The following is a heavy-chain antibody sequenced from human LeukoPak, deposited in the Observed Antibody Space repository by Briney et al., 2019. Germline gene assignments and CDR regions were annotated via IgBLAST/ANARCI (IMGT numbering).Heavy chain of an antibody. CDR2: INPNSGGT. V-gene: IGHV1-2*04. CDR3: ARGPRITMVRGVISHLFDY. J-gene: IGHJ4*02. D-gene: IGHD3-10*01. Sequence: ASVKVSYKASGYTFTGYYMHWVRQAPGQGLEWMGWINPNSGGTNYAQKFQGWVTMTRDTSISTAYMELSRLRSDDTAVYYCARGPRITMVRGVISHLFDYWGQGTLVTVSS. CDR1: GYTFTGYY.